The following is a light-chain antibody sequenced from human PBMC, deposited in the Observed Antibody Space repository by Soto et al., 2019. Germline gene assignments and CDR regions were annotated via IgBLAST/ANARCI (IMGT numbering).Light chain of an antibody. CDR1: QSISSY. CDR3: QQSYSTPLT. CDR2: AAS. Sequence: IQMTQYPTSLSASVGDRVTITCRASQSISSYLNWYQQKPGKAPKLLIYAASSLQSGVPSRFSGSGSGTDFTLTISSLQPEDFATYYCQQSYSTPLTFGGGTNVDIK. V-gene: IGKV1-39*01. J-gene: IGKJ4*01.